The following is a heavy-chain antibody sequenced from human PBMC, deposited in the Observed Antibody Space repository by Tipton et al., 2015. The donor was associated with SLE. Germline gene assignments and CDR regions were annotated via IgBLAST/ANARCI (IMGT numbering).Heavy chain of an antibody. D-gene: IGHD3-16*01. Sequence: QLVQSGADVKKPGASMKVSCKTSGYTFTDYYIHWMRQAPGQGLEWMGIIIPSGGSTNYAQKFQGRVTMTRDTSTSTVYMELSSPTSEDTAVYYCVRELVGGHFDYWGQGTLVTVSS. CDR2: IIPSGGST. CDR1: GYTFTDYY. CDR3: VRELVGGHFDY. V-gene: IGHV1-46*01. J-gene: IGHJ4*02.